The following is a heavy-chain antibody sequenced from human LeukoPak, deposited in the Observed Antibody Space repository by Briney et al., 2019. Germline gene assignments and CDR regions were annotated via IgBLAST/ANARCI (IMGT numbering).Heavy chain of an antibody. V-gene: IGHV4-34*01. CDR1: GGSFSGYY. CDR2: INHSGST. Sequence: PSETLSLTCAVYGGSFSGYYWSWIRQPPGKGLEWIGEINHSGSTNYNPSLKGRVTISVDTSKNQFSLKLSSVTAADTAVYYCAQVGLGYYYYGMDVWGQGTTVTVSS. J-gene: IGHJ6*02. D-gene: IGHD2-15*01. CDR3: AQVGLGYYYYGMDV.